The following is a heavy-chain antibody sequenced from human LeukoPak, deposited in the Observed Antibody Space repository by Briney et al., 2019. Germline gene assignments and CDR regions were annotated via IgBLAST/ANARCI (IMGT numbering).Heavy chain of an antibody. CDR1: GYTFTGYY. J-gene: IGHJ4*02. CDR3: AREKLQLPLGYDY. V-gene: IGHV1-2*02. D-gene: IGHD2-2*01. Sequence: ASVKVSCKASGYTFTGYYMHWVRQAPGQGLERTGWINPNSGGTNYAQKFQGRVTMTRDTSISTAYMELSRLRSDDTAVYYCAREKLQLPLGYDYWGQGTLVTVSS. CDR2: INPNSGGT.